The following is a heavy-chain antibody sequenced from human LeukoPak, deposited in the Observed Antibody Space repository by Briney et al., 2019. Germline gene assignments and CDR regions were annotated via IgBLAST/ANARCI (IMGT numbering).Heavy chain of an antibody. D-gene: IGHD2-2*01. V-gene: IGHV3-23*01. CDR3: AKDIVVVPAASDYFDY. J-gene: IGHJ4*02. Sequence: GGSLRLSCAASGFTVSSNYMSWVRQAPGKGLEWVSAISGSGGSTFYADSVKGRFTISRDNSKNTLYLQMNSLRAEDTAVYYCAKDIVVVPAASDYFDYWGQGTLVTVSS. CDR2: ISGSGGST. CDR1: GFTVSSNY.